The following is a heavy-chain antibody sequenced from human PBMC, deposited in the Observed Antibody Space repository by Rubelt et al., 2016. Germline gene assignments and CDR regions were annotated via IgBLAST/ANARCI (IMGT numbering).Heavy chain of an antibody. CDR1: GGSISSYY. J-gene: IGHJ4*02. CDR3: ARGGSSSWSFFDY. CDR2: IYYSGST. V-gene: IGHV4-59*01. Sequence: ETLSLTCTVSGGSISSYYWTWIRQPPGKGLEWIGYIYYSGSTNYNPSLKSRVTISVDTSKNQFSLKLSSVTAADTAVYYCARGGSSSWSFFDYWGQGTLVTVSS. D-gene: IGHD6-13*01.